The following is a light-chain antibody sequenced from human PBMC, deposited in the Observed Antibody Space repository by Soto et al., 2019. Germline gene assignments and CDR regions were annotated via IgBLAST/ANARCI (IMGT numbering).Light chain of an antibody. J-gene: IGKJ5*01. V-gene: IGKV3-15*01. CDR1: QRVYSN. CDR2: GAS. Sequence: EILLTQSPDTLSVSPGESATLSCRASQRVYSNLAWYQQRPGQAPRLLIYGASTRATGVPARFSGRGSGTEFTLTISSLQSEDFAIYYCQQYKSWPITFGQGTRLEIK. CDR3: QQYKSWPIT.